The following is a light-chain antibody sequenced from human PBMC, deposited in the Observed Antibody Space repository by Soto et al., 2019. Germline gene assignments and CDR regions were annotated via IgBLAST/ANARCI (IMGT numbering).Light chain of an antibody. CDR3: QSYDSSLSGSV. CDR2: SNT. Sequence: QSVLTQPASVSGSPGQSITISCTGSSSNIGPGYDVHWYQQLPGTAPKLLIYSNTNRPSGVPDRFSGSRSGTSASLAITGLQAEDEADYYCQSYDSSLSGSVFGTGTKVTVL. CDR1: SSNIGPGYD. V-gene: IGLV1-40*01. J-gene: IGLJ1*01.